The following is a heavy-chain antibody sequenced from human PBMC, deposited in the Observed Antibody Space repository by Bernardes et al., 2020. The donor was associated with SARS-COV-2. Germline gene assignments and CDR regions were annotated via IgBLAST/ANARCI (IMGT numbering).Heavy chain of an antibody. CDR2: IYYSGST. V-gene: IGHV4-59*01. D-gene: IGHD3-22*01. J-gene: IGHJ4*02. CDR3: AREAGYYDSSGYLDY. Sequence: ETLSLTCTVSGGSISSYYWSWIRQPPGKGLEWIGYIYYSGSTNYNPSLKSRVTISVDTSKNQFSLKLSSVTAADTAVYYCAREAGYYDSSGYLDYWGQGTLVTVSS. CDR1: GGSISSYY.